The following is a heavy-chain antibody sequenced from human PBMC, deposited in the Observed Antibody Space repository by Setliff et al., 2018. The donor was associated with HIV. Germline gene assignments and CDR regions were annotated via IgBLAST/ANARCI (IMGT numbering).Heavy chain of an antibody. Sequence: SETLSLTCAVSGGSISSTNWWSWVRQPPGKGLEWIGEIYHTGSTNYNPSLKSRVTISVEKSKNQFSLKLSSVTAADTAVFYCARLTTTYYYDSSAYYHPVWGQGTLVTVSS. CDR1: GGSISSTNW. V-gene: IGHV4-4*02. CDR3: ARLTTTYYYDSSAYYHPV. J-gene: IGHJ4*02. D-gene: IGHD3-22*01. CDR2: IYHTGST.